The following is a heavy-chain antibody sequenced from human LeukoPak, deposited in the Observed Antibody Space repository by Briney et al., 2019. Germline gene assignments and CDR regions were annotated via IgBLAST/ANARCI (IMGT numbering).Heavy chain of an antibody. CDR2: IRNKANSYTA. D-gene: IGHD4-17*01. CDR1: GFTFSDHY. J-gene: IGHJ4*02. Sequence: PGGSLRLSCAASGFTFSDHYMDWVRQAPGKGLEWFGRIRNKANSYTAEYAASVRGRFTISRDDSKNSLYLQMNSLKTEDTAVYYCAKARGRDYGDTTDYWGQGTLVTVSS. CDR3: AKARGRDYGDTTDY. V-gene: IGHV3-72*01.